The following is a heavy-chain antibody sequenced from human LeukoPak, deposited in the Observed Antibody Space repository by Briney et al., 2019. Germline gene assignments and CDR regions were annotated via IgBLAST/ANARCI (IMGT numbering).Heavy chain of an antibody. CDR1: GGSISSAGYY. CDR2: IYYSGNT. J-gene: IGHJ4*02. Sequence: SETLSLTCTVSGGSISSAGYYWNWIRQHPGKGLEWIGFIYYSGNTYYNPSLKSRVTILLDTSKNHFSLRLISVTAADTAVYYCARGSQQLDYWGQGTLVTVSS. V-gene: IGHV4-31*03. D-gene: IGHD6-13*01. CDR3: ARGSQQLDY.